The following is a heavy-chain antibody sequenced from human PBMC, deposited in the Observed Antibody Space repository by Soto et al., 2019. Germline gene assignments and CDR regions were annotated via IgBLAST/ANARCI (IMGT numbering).Heavy chain of an antibody. CDR3: ARRSPSWAFDI. CDR1: GFTFSNYA. J-gene: IGHJ3*02. CDR2: VSGSGSST. Sequence: EVQLLESGGGLVQPGGSLRLSCAVSGFTFSNYAMNWVGQAPGKGLEWVSVVSGSGSSTYYADSVKGRFTISRDNSKNTLYLQMNSLRVEDTAVYYCARRSPSWAFDIWGQGTMVTVSS. V-gene: IGHV3-23*01. D-gene: IGHD2-15*01.